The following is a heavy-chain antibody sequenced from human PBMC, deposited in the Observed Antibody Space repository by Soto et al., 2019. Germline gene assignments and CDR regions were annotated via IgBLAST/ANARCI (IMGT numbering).Heavy chain of an antibody. CDR2: IYPGDPEI. J-gene: IGHJ4*02. CDR1: GYSFSSYW. Sequence: GESLKISCNGSGYSFSSYWIGWVRQMPGKGLELMGIIYPGDPEIRYSPSFQGQVTISADKSINTAYLQWNSLKASDSAMYYCARLLLPPSGWSYWGQGTLVTVSS. D-gene: IGHD6-19*01. V-gene: IGHV5-51*01. CDR3: ARLLLPPSGWSY.